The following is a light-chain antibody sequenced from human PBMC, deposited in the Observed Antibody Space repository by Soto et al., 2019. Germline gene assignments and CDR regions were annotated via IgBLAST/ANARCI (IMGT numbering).Light chain of an antibody. CDR2: DAS. J-gene: IGKJ5*01. Sequence: EIVLTQSPATLSLSPGARATLSCRASQSVSSYLAGYQQKPGQAPRLLIYDASNRATGIPARFSGSGSGTDFTLTISSLELEDFAVYYCQQRSNWPLFGQGTRLEIK. V-gene: IGKV3-11*01. CDR3: QQRSNWPL. CDR1: QSVSSY.